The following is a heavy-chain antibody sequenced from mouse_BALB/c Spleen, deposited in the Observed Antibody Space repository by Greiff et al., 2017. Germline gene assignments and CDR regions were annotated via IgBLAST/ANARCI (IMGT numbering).Heavy chain of an antibody. J-gene: IGHJ4*01. D-gene: IGHD2-5*01. CDR2: ISSGGSYT. Sequence: EVHLVESGGGLVKPGGSLKLSCAASGFTFSSYAMSWVRQTPEKRLEWVATISSGGSYTYYPDSVKGRFAISRDNAKNTLYLQMSSLRSEDTAMYYCARYSSSGAMDYWGQGTSVTVSS. CDR3: ARYSSSGAMDY. V-gene: IGHV5-9-3*01. CDR1: GFTFSSYA.